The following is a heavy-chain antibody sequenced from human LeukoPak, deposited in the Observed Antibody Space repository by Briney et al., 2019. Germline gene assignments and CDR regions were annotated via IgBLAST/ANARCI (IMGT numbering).Heavy chain of an antibody. D-gene: IGHD5-12*01. Sequence: RGESLKISCKGSGYSFTSYWIGWVRQMPGKGLEWMGIIYPGDSDTRYSPSFQGQVTISADKSISTAYLQWSSLKASDTAMYYCARPSGYSGYDLYYFDYWGQGTLVTVSS. CDR1: GYSFTSYW. J-gene: IGHJ4*02. CDR2: IYPGDSDT. V-gene: IGHV5-51*01. CDR3: ARPSGYSGYDLYYFDY.